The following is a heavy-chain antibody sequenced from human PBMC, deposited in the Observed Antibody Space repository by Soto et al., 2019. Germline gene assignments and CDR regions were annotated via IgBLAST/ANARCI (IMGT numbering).Heavy chain of an antibody. V-gene: IGHV3-66*01. J-gene: IGHJ4*02. Sequence: GGSLRLSCAASGFTFSSNYMSWVRQAPGKGLEWVSVIYSGGSTYYADSVKGRFTISRDNSKNTLYLQMNSLRAEDTAVYYCARDNYDSSGYYHRGFDYWGQGTLVTVS. CDR3: ARDNYDSSGYYHRGFDY. D-gene: IGHD3-22*01. CDR1: GFTFSSNY. CDR2: IYSGGST.